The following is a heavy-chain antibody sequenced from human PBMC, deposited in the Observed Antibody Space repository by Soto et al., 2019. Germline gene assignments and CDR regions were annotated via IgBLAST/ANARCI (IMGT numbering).Heavy chain of an antibody. J-gene: IGHJ3*02. D-gene: IGHD6-13*01. CDR3: EREPKLALTPDDAFDI. CDR1: GGSISSGGYY. CDR2: IYYSGST. V-gene: IGHV4-31*03. Sequence: PSETLSLTCTVSGGSISSGGYYWSWIRQHPGKGLEWIGYIYYSGSTYYNPSLKSRVTISVDTSKNQFSLKLSSVTAADTAVYYCEREPKLALTPDDAFDIWGQGTMVTVSS.